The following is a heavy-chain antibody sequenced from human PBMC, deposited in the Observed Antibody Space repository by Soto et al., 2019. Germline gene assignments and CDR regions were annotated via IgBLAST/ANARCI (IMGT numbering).Heavy chain of an antibody. D-gene: IGHD3-3*01. V-gene: IGHV1-69*01. CDR1: GGTFSSYA. CDR2: VVPILETT. Sequence: VQLVQSGAEVKKPGSSVNVSCKASGGTFSSYAISWLRQVPGQGPEWMGGVVPILETTIYAQKFLGRVTISADGVTNTVVMELRGLTSAGTAVYYCATDVGRVGYCLRILYYVMNVWGPGTTVSVSS. J-gene: IGHJ6*02. CDR3: ATDVGRVGYCLRILYYVMNV.